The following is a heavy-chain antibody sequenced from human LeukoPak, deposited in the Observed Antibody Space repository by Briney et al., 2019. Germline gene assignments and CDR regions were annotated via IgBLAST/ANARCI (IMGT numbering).Heavy chain of an antibody. CDR3: ARATGGLRYFDWLFDY. D-gene: IGHD3-9*01. Sequence: SVKVSCKASGGTFSSYAISWVRQAPGQGLEWMGGIIPIFGTANYAQKFQGRVTITADESTSTAYMELSSLRSEDTAVYYCARATGGLRYFDWLFDYWGQGTLVTVSS. V-gene: IGHV1-69*01. CDR2: IIPIFGTA. J-gene: IGHJ4*02. CDR1: GGTFSSYA.